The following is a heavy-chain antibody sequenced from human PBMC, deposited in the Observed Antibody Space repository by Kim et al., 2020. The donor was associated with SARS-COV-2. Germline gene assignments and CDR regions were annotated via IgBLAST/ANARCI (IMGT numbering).Heavy chain of an antibody. J-gene: IGHJ4*02. V-gene: IGHV1-46*01. D-gene: IGHD3-22*01. CDR2: INPSGGST. CDR3: AREGVPVRNTYYYDSSGYPSGDY. Sequence: ASVKVSCKASGYTFTSYYMHWVRQAPGQGLEWMGIINPSGGSTSYAQKFQGRVTMTRDTSTSTVYMELSSLRSEDTAVYYCAREGVPVRNTYYYDSSGYPSGDYWGQGTLVTVSS. CDR1: GYTFTSYY.